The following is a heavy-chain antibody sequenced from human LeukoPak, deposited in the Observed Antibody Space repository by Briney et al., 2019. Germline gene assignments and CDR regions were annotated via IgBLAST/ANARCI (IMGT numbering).Heavy chain of an antibody. D-gene: IGHD1-26*01. Sequence: SVKVSCKASGGTFSSYAISWVRQAPGQGLERMGGIIPIFGTANYAQKFQGRVTITADESTSTAYMELSSLRSEDTAVYYCATSGGLWELLERQYFQHWGRGTLVTVSS. CDR1: GGTFSSYA. CDR2: IIPIFGTA. V-gene: IGHV1-69*13. CDR3: ATSGGLWELLERQYFQH. J-gene: IGHJ1*01.